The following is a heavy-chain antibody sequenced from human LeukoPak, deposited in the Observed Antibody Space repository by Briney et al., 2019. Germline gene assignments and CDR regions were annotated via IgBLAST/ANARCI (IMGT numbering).Heavy chain of an antibody. J-gene: IGHJ3*02. CDR3: ARDHDSTDAFDI. V-gene: IGHV1-46*01. D-gene: IGHD2-21*02. Sequence: GASVKVSCKASGYTFTSYYIHWVRQAPGQGLEWMGLINPSGGSTSYAQKFQGRVTMTRDMSTSTVYMELSSLRSEDTAVYYCARDHDSTDAFDIWGQGTMVTVSS. CDR2: INPSGGST. CDR1: GYTFTSYY.